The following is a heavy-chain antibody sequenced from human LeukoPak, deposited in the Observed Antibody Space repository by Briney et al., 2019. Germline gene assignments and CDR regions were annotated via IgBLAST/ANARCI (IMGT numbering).Heavy chain of an antibody. CDR3: ARDEEIAAATGGYNWFDP. D-gene: IGHD6-13*01. CDR1: GYTFTSYG. Sequence: ASVKVSCKASGYTFTSYGISWVRQAPGQGLEWMGWISAYNGNTNYAQKLQGGVTMTTDTSTSTAYMELWSLRSDDTAVYYCARDEEIAAATGGYNWFDPWGQGTLVTVSS. J-gene: IGHJ5*02. CDR2: ISAYNGNT. V-gene: IGHV1-18*01.